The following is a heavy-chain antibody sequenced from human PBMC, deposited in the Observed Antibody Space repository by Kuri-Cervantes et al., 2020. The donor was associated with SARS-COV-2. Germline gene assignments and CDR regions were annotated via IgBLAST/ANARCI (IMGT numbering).Heavy chain of an antibody. J-gene: IGHJ6*02. CDR1: GFTFSSYA. D-gene: IGHD3-3*01. CDR3: TTRGLLDYGMDV. Sequence: GESLKISCAASGFTFSSYAMSWVRQAPGKGLEWVSAISGSGGSTYYADSVKGRFTISRDNSKNTLYLQMNSRKTEGTAVYYCTTRGLLDYGMDVWGQGTTVTVSS. CDR2: ISGSGGST. V-gene: IGHV3-23*01.